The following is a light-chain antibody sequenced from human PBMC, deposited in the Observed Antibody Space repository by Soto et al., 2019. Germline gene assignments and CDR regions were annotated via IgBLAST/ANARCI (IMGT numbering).Light chain of an antibody. Sequence: DIQMTQSPSSLSASVGDRVTIACRASQGISNYLAWYQHKPGKVPNLLIYAASTLQSGVPSRFSDSGSGTDFTLTISSLQPEDVATYYCQKYNKVPWTFGQGTTVEIK. CDR1: QGISNY. V-gene: IGKV1-27*01. CDR2: AAS. CDR3: QKYNKVPWT. J-gene: IGKJ1*01.